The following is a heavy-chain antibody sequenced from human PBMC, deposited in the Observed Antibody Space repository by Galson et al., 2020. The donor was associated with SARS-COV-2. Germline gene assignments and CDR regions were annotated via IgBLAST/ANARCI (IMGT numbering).Heavy chain of an antibody. V-gene: IGHV1-69*01. J-gene: IGHJ5*01. Sequence: KISCKASGGTFISNAISWVRQAPGQGLEWMGGIIPIFNTPKYAQKFQGRVTITADASTSTAYMELTGLRSEDRAVYYCARDGGIAAAGKGIWFDSWGQGTLVTVSS. CDR2: IIPIFNTP. D-gene: IGHD6-13*01. CDR1: GGTFISNA. CDR3: ARDGGIAAAGKGIWFDS.